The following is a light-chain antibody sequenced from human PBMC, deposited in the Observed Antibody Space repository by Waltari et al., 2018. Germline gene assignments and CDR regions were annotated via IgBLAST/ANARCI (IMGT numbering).Light chain of an antibody. J-gene: IGLJ2*01. V-gene: IGLV3-10*01. CDR2: EDT. CDR3: YSGDDSGNQEV. Sequence: SYELTQPPSVSVSPGQTARIPCSGDAWPKKSVYWYQQKSGQAPVLVIYEDTERPSGIPERFSGSSSGTMATLTISGAQVEDEADYYCYSGDDSGNQEVFGGGTKLTVL. CDR1: AWPKKS.